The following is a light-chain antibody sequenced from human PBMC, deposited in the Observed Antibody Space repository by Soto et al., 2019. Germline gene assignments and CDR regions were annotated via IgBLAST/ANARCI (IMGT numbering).Light chain of an antibody. CDR3: AAWDDSLNGPV. CDR2: SNN. Sequence: QSVLTQPPSASGTPGQRVTISCSGSSSNIGSNTVNWYQQLPGTAPKLLIYSNNQRPSGVPDPFSGSKSGTSASLAISGLQSEDEADYYCAAWDDSLNGPVFGGGTKVTVL. CDR1: SSNIGSNT. V-gene: IGLV1-44*01. J-gene: IGLJ3*02.